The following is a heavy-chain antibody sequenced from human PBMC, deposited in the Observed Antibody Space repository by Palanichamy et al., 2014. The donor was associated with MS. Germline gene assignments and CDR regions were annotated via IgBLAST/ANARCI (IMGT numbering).Heavy chain of an antibody. CDR3: AKAIALTGGADY. V-gene: IGHV3-9*01. J-gene: IGHJ4*02. CDR2: ISWNSGLI. Sequence: EVQLVESGGGLVQPGRSLRLSCAGSGFTFDNYAMYWVRQAPGKGLEWVSGISWNSGLIGYANSVKGRFTISRDNAKNSLYLQMNSLRAEDTVLYYCAKAIALTGGADYWGQGTLVTVSS. D-gene: IGHD7-27*01. CDR1: GFTFDNYA.